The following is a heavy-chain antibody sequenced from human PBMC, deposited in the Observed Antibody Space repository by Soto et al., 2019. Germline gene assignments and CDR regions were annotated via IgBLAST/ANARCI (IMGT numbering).Heavy chain of an antibody. V-gene: IGHV1-8*02. CDR1: GYDFTAYD. CDR3: GRGPSPRAPAGGTPYYYAMDV. J-gene: IGHJ6*02. Sequence: ASVKVSCKASGYDFTAYDINWVRQASGQGLEWMGWMNPINGATGTARRFQGRVSLSRNTATGTAYLELTSLRSDDAAVYYCGRGPSPRAPAGGTPYYYAMDVWGQGTTVTVSS. CDR2: MNPINGAT. D-gene: IGHD6-13*01.